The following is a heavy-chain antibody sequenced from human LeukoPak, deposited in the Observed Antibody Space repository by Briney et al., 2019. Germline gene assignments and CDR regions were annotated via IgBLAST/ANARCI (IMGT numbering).Heavy chain of an antibody. CDR1: GGSISSGSHY. D-gene: IGHD1-1*01. CDR2: IYTSGTT. CDR3: ARARYTRFDP. V-gene: IGHV4-61*02. J-gene: IGHJ5*02. Sequence: SETLSLTCTVSGGSISSGSHYWSWIRQPAGKGLEWIGRIYTSGTTNYNPSLKSRVTISVDTSKNQFSLKLSSVTAADTAVYYCARARYTRFDPWGQGTLVTVSS.